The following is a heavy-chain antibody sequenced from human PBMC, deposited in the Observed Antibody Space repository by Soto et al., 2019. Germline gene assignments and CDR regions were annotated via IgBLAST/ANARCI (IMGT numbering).Heavy chain of an antibody. V-gene: IGHV3-48*03. D-gene: IGHD2-2*01. J-gene: IGHJ1*01. CDR2: ISSSGSTI. CDR3: ASRLVVPAATGSVQH. Sequence: GGSLRLSCAASGFTFSSYEMNWVRQAPGKGLEWVSYISSSGSTIYYADSVKGRFTISRDNAKNSLYLQMNSLRAEDTAVYCCASRLVVPAATGSVQHWGQGTLVTVSS. CDR1: GFTFSSYE.